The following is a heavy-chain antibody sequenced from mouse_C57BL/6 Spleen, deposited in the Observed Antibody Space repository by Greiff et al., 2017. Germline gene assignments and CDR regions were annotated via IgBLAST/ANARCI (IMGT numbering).Heavy chain of an antibody. V-gene: IGHV1-69*01. D-gene: IGHD1-1*01. CDR1: GYTFTSYW. Sequence: QVQLQQPGAELVMPGASVKLSCKASGYTFTSYWMHWVKQRPGQGLEWIGEIDPSDSYTNYNQKFKGKSTLTVDKSSSTAYMQLSSLTSEDSAVYYCARCGDYYGSSSYWYFDVWGTGTTVTVSS. CDR3: ARCGDYYGSSSYWYFDV. CDR2: IDPSDSYT. J-gene: IGHJ1*03.